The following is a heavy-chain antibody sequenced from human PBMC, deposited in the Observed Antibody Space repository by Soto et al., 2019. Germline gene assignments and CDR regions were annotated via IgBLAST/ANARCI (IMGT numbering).Heavy chain of an antibody. CDR3: ARDARGERQTMTLDY. Sequence: QVQLVESGGGVVQPGRSLRLSCAASGFTFSSYGMHWVRQAPGKGLEWVAVIWYDGSNKYYADSVKGRFTISRDNSXXTLYLQMNSLRAEDTAVYYCARDARGERQTMTLDYWGQGTLVTVSS. J-gene: IGHJ4*02. D-gene: IGHD1-1*01. CDR1: GFTFSSYG. CDR2: IWYDGSNK. V-gene: IGHV3-33*01.